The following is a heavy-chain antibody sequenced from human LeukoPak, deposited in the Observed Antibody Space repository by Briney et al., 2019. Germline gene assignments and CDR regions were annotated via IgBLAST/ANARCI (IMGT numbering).Heavy chain of an antibody. V-gene: IGHV4-61*02. CDR3: ARVRAVIIAGGYYYYMDV. CDR1: GGSISSGSYY. Sequence: SQTLSLTCTVSGGSISSGSYYWSWIRQPAGKGLEWIGGIYTSGSTNYNPSLKSRVTISVDTSKNQFSLKLSSVTAADTAVYYCARVRAVIIAGGYYYYMDVWGKGTTVTVSS. CDR2: IYTSGST. J-gene: IGHJ6*03. D-gene: IGHD3-3*01.